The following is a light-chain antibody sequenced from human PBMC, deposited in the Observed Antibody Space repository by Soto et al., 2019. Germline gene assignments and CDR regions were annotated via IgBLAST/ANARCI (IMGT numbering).Light chain of an antibody. CDR3: SSYTSSSTYV. J-gene: IGLJ1*01. CDR1: SSDVGGYNY. V-gene: IGLV2-14*01. CDR2: EVS. Sequence: QSALTQPASVSGSPGQSITISCTGTSSDVGGYNYVSWYQQHPGKAPKLMIYEVSNRPSGVSNRFSGSKSGNTASLTISGLQAEGEADYYCSSYTSSSTYVFGTGTRSPS.